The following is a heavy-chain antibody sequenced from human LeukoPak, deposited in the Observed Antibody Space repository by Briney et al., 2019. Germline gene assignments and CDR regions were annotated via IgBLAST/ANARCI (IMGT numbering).Heavy chain of an antibody. J-gene: IGHJ6*03. D-gene: IGHD3-9*01. V-gene: IGHV4-34*01. CDR2: INHSGST. Sequence: KTSETLSLTCAVYGGSFSGYYWSWIRQPPGKGLEWIGEINHSGSTNYNPSLKSRVTISVDTSKNQFSLKLSSVTAADTAVYYCASTLYYDILTGNQRGYYYYMDVWGKGTTVTVSS. CDR3: ASTLYYDILTGNQRGYYYYMDV. CDR1: GGSFSGYY.